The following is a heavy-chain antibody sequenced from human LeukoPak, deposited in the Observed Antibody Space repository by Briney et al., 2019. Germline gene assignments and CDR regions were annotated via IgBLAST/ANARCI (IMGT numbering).Heavy chain of an antibody. Sequence: PGRSLRLSCAASGFTFSSYAMHWVRQAPGKGLEWVAVISYDGSNKYYADSVKGRFTISRDNSKNTLYLQMNSLRAEDTAVYYCARDHVIAAAGTFDYWRQGTLVTVSS. J-gene: IGHJ4*02. CDR1: GFTFSSYA. D-gene: IGHD6-13*01. CDR3: ARDHVIAAAGTFDY. V-gene: IGHV3-30-3*01. CDR2: ISYDGSNK.